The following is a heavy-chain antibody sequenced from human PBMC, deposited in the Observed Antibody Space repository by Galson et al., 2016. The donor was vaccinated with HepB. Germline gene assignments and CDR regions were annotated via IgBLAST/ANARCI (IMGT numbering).Heavy chain of an antibody. CDR3: ARERGGSAGAFNWFDP. V-gene: IGHV3-74*01. CDR2: INGDGTIT. D-gene: IGHD2-15*01. J-gene: IGHJ5*02. CDR1: GFTFSTNW. Sequence: SLRLSCAASGFTFSTNWMHWVRQAPGKGLVWVSRINGDGTITDYADSVKGRFTISRDNAENTLYLQMNSLRVEDTAVYYCARERGGSAGAFNWFDPWGQGTLVTVSS.